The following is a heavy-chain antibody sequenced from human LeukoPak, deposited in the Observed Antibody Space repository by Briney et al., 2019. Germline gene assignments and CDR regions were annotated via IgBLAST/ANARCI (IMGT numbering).Heavy chain of an antibody. CDR1: GGSISSGGYY. CDR3: VRHDGRGGATMGAFDS. V-gene: IGHV4-31*03. J-gene: IGHJ5*01. D-gene: IGHD4/OR15-4a*01. CDR2: IYYSGST. Sequence: SETLSLTCTVSGGSISSGGYYWSWIRQHPGKGLEWIGYIYYSGSTYYNPSLKSRVTISVDTSKNQFSLKLSSVTAADTAVYYCVRHDGRGGATMGAFDSWGQGSLVTVSS.